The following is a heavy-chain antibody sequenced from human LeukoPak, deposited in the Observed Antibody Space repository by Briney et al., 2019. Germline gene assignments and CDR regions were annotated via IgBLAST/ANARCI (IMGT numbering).Heavy chain of an antibody. J-gene: IGHJ5*02. D-gene: IGHD1-14*01. CDR3: AKDTTPPKAGFDP. CDR1: GFTFSSYG. CDR2: IRYDGSNK. Sequence: GGSLRLSCAASGFTFSSYGMHWVRQAPGKGLEWVAFIRYDGSNKYYADSVKGRFTISRDNSKYTLYLQMNSLRAEDTSIYFCAKDTTPPKAGFDPWGQGTLVAVSS. V-gene: IGHV3-30*02.